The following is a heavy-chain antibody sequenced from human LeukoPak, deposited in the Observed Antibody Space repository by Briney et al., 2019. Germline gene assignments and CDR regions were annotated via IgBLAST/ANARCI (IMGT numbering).Heavy chain of an antibody. V-gene: IGHV4-34*01. J-gene: IGHJ4*02. CDR1: GGSFSGYY. CDR3: ARTPTFDY. CDR2: INHSGST. Sequence: SETLPLTCAVYGGSFSGYYWSWIRQPPGKGLEWIGEINHSGSTNYNPSLKSRVTISVDTSKNQFSLKLSSVTAADTAVYYCARTPTFDYWGQGTLVTVSS.